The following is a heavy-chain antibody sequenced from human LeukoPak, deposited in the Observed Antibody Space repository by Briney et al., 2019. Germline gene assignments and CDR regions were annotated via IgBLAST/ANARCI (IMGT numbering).Heavy chain of an antibody. Sequence: GGSLRLSCAASGFTFSSYSMNWVRQAPGKGLEWVSSISSSSSYIYYADSVKGRFTISRDNAKNSLYLQMNSLRAEDTAVYYCASAVGITMIVPGYWGQGTPVTVSS. CDR2: ISSSSSYI. J-gene: IGHJ4*02. D-gene: IGHD3-22*01. CDR3: ASAVGITMIVPGY. CDR1: GFTFSSYS. V-gene: IGHV3-21*01.